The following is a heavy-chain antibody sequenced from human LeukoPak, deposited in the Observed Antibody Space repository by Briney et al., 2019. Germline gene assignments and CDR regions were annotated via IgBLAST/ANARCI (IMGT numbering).Heavy chain of an antibody. CDR3: ARSHYGSGSHYFDY. Sequence: ASVKVSCKASGYTFTSYAMNWVRQAPGQGLEWMGWINTNTGNPTYAQGFTGRFVFSLDTSVSTAYLQISSLKAEDTAVYYCARSHYGSGSHYFDYWGQGTLVTVSS. CDR1: GYTFTSYA. CDR2: INTNTGNP. D-gene: IGHD3-10*01. V-gene: IGHV7-4-1*02. J-gene: IGHJ4*02.